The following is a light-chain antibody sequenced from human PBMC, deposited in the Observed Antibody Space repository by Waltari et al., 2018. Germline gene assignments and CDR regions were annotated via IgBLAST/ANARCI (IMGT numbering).Light chain of an antibody. V-gene: IGLV1-44*01. Sequence: QSVLTQSPSASGTPGQRVTISCSGSSSNIGANVVNWYQPVPGKAPKLLIYRNDQRPSGVPDRFSASKSGTSASLAISGLQSEDEADYYCAAWDDRMNGHWVFGGGTKVTVL. CDR3: AAWDDRMNGHWV. CDR2: RND. J-gene: IGLJ3*02. CDR1: SSNIGANV.